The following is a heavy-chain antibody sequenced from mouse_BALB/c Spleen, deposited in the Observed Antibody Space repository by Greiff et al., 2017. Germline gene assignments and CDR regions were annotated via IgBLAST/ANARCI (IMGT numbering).Heavy chain of an antibody. CDR3: ARHDDGYYSFDY. J-gene: IGHJ2*01. CDR2: ISSGGSYT. D-gene: IGHD2-3*01. CDR1: GFTFSSYG. Sequence: EVKLMESGGDLVKPGGSLKLSCAASGFTFSSYGMSWVRQTPDKRLEWVATISSGGSYTYYPDSVKGRFTISRDNAKNTLYLQMSSLKSEDTAMYYCARHDDGYYSFDYWGQGTTLTVSS. V-gene: IGHV5-6*01.